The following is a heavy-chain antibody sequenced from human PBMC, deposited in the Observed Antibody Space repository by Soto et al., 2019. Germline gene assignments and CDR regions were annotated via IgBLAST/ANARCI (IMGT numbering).Heavy chain of an antibody. CDR2: ISDDGNKE. J-gene: IGHJ4*02. CDR3: AKASGIYYTPFEY. D-gene: IGHD1-26*01. V-gene: IGHV3-30*18. Sequence: GGSVRLSCAASGFTFRTYAIHWVRHAPGKGLEWVAVISDDGNKEYYADSVKGRFTISRENSKNTLYLQMNSLRAEDTAVYYCAKASGIYYTPFEYWGEGTLVTVSS. CDR1: GFTFRTYA.